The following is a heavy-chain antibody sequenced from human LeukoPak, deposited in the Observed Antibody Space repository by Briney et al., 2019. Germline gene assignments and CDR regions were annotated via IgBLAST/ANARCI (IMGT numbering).Heavy chain of an antibody. CDR2: INSDGSST. J-gene: IGHJ4*02. Sequence: PGGSLRLSCAASGFTFSSYWMHWVRQAPGKGLVWVSRINSDGSSTSYADSVKGRFTISRDNAKNTLYLQMNSLRAEDTAVYYCARTRYSYGYFDYWGQGTLVTVSS. CDR1: GFTFSSYW. CDR3: ARTRYSYGYFDY. D-gene: IGHD5-18*01. V-gene: IGHV3-74*01.